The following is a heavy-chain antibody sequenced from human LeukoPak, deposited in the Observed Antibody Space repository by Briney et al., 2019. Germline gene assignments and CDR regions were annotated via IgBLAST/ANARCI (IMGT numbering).Heavy chain of an antibody. J-gene: IGHJ4*02. D-gene: IGHD2-21*02. CDR2: INRDGSEK. V-gene: IGHV3-7*01. CDR3: ARTARLLES. CDR1: GFTFSSYW. Sequence: GGSLRLSCAASGFTFSSYWMTWVRQAPGMGPECVANINRDGSEKNYVDSVRGRFTISRDNARNSLYLQLNSLRAEDTAVYYCARTARLLESWGQGTLVTVSS.